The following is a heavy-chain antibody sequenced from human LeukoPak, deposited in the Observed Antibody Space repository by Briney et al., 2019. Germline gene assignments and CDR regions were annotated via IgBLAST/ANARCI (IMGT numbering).Heavy chain of an antibody. CDR3: ATHKTYYGADF. CDR1: GGSFSSSSYY. Sequence: PSETLSLTCTVSGGSFSSSSYYWGWIRPPPGKGLEWIGSIYYSGSTYYNPSLKSRVTISVDTSNNQFSLKLSSVTAADTAVYYCATHKTYYGADFWGQGTLVTVSS. CDR2: IYYSGST. V-gene: IGHV4-39*01. D-gene: IGHD3-10*01. J-gene: IGHJ4*02.